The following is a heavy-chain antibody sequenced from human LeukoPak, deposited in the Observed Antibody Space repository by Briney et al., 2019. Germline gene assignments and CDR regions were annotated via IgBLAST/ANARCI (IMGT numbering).Heavy chain of an antibody. CDR2: IYYSGST. Sequence: PSETLSLTCTVSGGSISSSSYYWGWIRQPPGKGLEWIGSIYYSGSTYYNPSLKSRVTISVDTSKNQFSLKLSSVTAADTAVYYCARASIAANWFDPWGQGTLVTVSS. D-gene: IGHD6-6*01. J-gene: IGHJ5*02. V-gene: IGHV4-39*07. CDR1: GGSISSSSYY. CDR3: ARASIAANWFDP.